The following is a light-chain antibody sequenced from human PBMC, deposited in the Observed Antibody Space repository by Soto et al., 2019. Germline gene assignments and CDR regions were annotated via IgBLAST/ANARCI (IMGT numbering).Light chain of an antibody. Sequence: QSVLTQPRSASGSPGQSVTISCTGTSSDVGAFDYVSWYQQYPGKAPKLIIHEVTKRPSGVPDRFSGSKSGNTASLTVSGLRAEDEADYYCSSYAGTNDIYVFGTGTKVTVL. V-gene: IGLV2-8*01. CDR1: SSDVGAFDY. CDR2: EVT. J-gene: IGLJ1*01. CDR3: SSYAGTNDIYV.